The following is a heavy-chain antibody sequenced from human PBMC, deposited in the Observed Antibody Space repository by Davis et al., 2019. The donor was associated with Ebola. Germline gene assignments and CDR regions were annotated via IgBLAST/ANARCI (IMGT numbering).Heavy chain of an antibody. CDR1: GYTFSSHG. CDR2: ISAYNGNT. D-gene: IGHD1-26*01. J-gene: IGHJ6*04. Sequence: ASVKVSCKASGYTFSSHGISWVRQAPGQGLEWMGWISAYNGNTNYAQKLQGRVTMTTDTSTSTAYMELRSLRSDDTAVYYCARDVFQWELLQNYYGMDVWGKGTTVTVSS. CDR3: ARDVFQWELLQNYYGMDV. V-gene: IGHV1-18*04.